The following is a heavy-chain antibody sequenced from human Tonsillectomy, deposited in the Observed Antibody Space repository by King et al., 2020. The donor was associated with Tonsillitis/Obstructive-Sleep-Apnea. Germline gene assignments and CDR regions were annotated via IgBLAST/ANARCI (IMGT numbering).Heavy chain of an antibody. CDR3: ARGTTETAFDI. CDR1: GGSFTGYY. D-gene: IGHD4-17*01. Sequence: VQLQQWGAGLLKPSEPLSLTCAVYGGSFTGYYWTWIRQSPRTGLEWIGEINHGGSTNHNPSLTGRVTVSVDTSKNQFSLNLNSVTAADTAVYYCARGTTETAFDIWGQGTMVTVSS. V-gene: IGHV4-34*01. CDR2: INHGGST. J-gene: IGHJ3*02.